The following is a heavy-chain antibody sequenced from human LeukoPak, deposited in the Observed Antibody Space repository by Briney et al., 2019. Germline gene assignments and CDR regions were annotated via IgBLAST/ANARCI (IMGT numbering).Heavy chain of an antibody. CDR3: ARVLGLLTRGWYYFDY. Sequence: GASVKVSCKASGYTFTSYGISWVRQAPGQGLEWMGWISAYNGNTNYAQKFQGRVTITADKSTSTAYMELSSLRSEDTAVYYCARVLGLLTRGWYYFDYWGQGTLVTVSS. J-gene: IGHJ4*02. D-gene: IGHD1-1*01. V-gene: IGHV1-18*01. CDR1: GYTFTSYG. CDR2: ISAYNGNT.